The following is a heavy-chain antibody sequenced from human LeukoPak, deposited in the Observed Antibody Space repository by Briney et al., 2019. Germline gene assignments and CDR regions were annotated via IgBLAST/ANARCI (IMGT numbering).Heavy chain of an antibody. CDR3: AREGYCSGTSCYNFNY. Sequence: SETLSLTCAVYGGSFRGYYWSWIRQPPGKGLEWIGEINHSGSSNYNPSLKSRVTTSLDTSKNQFSLNLSSVTAADTAVYYCAREGYCSGTSCYNFNYWGQGTLVTVSS. J-gene: IGHJ4*02. CDR2: INHSGSS. CDR1: GGSFRGYY. D-gene: IGHD2-2*02. V-gene: IGHV4-34*01.